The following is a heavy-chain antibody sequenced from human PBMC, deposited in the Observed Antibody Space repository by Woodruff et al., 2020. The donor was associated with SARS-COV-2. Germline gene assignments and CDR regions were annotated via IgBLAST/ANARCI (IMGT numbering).Heavy chain of an antibody. CDR2: INSAGSST. D-gene: IGHD5-18*01. Sequence: GLVWVSHINSAGSSTRYADSVKGRFTISRDNAKNTLYLQMSSLRAEDTAVYYCARGGGYSYGPFDYWGQGT. V-gene: IGHV3-74*01. CDR3: ARGGGYSYGPFDY. J-gene: IGHJ4*02.